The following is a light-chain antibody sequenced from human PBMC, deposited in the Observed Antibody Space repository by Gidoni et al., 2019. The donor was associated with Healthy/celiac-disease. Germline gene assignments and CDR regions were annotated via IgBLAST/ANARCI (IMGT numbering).Light chain of an antibody. J-gene: IGKJ3*01. Sequence: IVMSQSPATLSMSPGERATLSCRASQSVSSNLAWYQQKPGQAPRLLIYGASPRATGIPARFSGSGSGTEFTLTISSLQSEDFAVYYCQQYNNWPPVTFGPGTKVDIK. CDR1: QSVSSN. CDR2: GAS. V-gene: IGKV3-15*01. CDR3: QQYNNWPPVT.